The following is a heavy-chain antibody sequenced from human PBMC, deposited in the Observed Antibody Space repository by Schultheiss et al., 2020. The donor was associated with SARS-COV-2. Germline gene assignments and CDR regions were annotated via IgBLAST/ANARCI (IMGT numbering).Heavy chain of an antibody. Sequence: ASVKVSCKASGFTFTGDYIHWVRQAPGQGLEWMGWISAYNGNTNYAQKLQGRVTMTTDTSTSTAYMELRSLRSDDTAVYYCAREVHGDYYYYGMDVWGQGTTVTVAS. CDR1: GFTFTGDY. D-gene: IGHD4-17*01. J-gene: IGHJ6*02. CDR3: AREVHGDYYYYGMDV. CDR2: ISAYNGNT. V-gene: IGHV1-18*04.